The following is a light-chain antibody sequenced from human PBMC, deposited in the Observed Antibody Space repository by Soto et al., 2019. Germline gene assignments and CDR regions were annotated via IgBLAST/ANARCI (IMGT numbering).Light chain of an antibody. CDR1: NIGSKS. CDR3: QVWDSSSDHVV. CDR2: YDS. V-gene: IGLV3-21*04. J-gene: IGLJ2*01. Sequence: SYELTQPPSVSVAPGKTARITCGGNNIGSKSVHWYQQKPGQAPVLVIYYDSDRPSGIPEGFSGSNSGNTATLTICRVEAGDEADYYCQVWDSSSDHVVFGGGTKLTVL.